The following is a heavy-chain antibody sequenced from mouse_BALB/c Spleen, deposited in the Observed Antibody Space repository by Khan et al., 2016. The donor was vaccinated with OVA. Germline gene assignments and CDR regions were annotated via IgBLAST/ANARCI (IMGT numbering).Heavy chain of an antibody. J-gene: IGHJ2*01. V-gene: IGHV1-7*01. CDR2: INPSSGYT. CDR1: GYTFTSYW. CDR3: ARDRIDY. Sequence: QVQLKQSGAELANPGPSVKMFCKASGYTFTSYWMHWVKQRPGQSLEWIGYINPSSGYTEYNQNFRDKTTLTADKSSSTSYMQLSSLTSEDSAVYYCARDRIDYWGQGTTLTVSS.